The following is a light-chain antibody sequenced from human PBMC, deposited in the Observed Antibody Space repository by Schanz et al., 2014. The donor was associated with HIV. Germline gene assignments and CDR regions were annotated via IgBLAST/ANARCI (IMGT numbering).Light chain of an antibody. V-gene: IGKV3-20*01. CDR3: QQYANSAFT. CDR2: GAS. CDR1: ESVSSRY. J-gene: IGKJ3*01. Sequence: MVLTQSPGTLSLSPGERATLSCRASESVSSRYLAWAQQRPGHPPRVLPYGASSRATGVPDRFSGSGSGTDFTLTISRLEPEDSAVYFCQQYANSAFTFGPGTKVEI.